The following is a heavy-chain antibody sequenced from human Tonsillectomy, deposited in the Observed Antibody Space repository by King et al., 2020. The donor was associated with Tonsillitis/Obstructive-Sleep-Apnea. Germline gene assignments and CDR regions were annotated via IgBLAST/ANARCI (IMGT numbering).Heavy chain of an antibody. Sequence: VQLVESGGGLVKPGGSLRLSCAASGFTFSNAWMSWVRQAPGKGLEWVGRIKSKTDVGTTDYAAPVKGRSTISREDSKNPLYLQMNSLKTEDTAVYYCTTVGQQWGQGTLVTVSS. CDR1: GFTFSNAW. CDR3: TTVGQQ. V-gene: IGHV3-15*01. J-gene: IGHJ1*01. CDR2: IKSKTDVGTT.